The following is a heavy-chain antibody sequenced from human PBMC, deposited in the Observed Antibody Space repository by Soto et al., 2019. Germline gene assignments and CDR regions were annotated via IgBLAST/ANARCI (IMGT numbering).Heavy chain of an antibody. CDR2: IIPIFGTA. CDR1: GGTFSSYA. D-gene: IGHD5-12*01. V-gene: IGHV1-69*13. Sequence: GASVKVSCKASGGTFSSYAISWVRQAPGQGLEWMGGIIPIFGTANYAQKFQGRVTITADESTRTAYMELSSLRSEDTAVYYCARDTGGVATITRPLDYWGQGTLVTVSS. J-gene: IGHJ4*02. CDR3: ARDTGGVATITRPLDY.